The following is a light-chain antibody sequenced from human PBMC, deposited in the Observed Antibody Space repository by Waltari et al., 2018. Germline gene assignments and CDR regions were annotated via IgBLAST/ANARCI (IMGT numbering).Light chain of an antibody. V-gene: IGKV4-1*01. CDR2: WAP. CDR3: QQYYSSPPT. Sequence: DIVMTQSPDSLAVSLGERATINCKSSQSVLHTFNKNAYLAWYQQKPGQPPKLLIYWAPTRESGVPDRFSGSGSETDFTLTISSLQAEDVAVYYCQQYYSSPPTFGGGTKVEIK. CDR1: QSVLHTFNKNAY. J-gene: IGKJ4*01.